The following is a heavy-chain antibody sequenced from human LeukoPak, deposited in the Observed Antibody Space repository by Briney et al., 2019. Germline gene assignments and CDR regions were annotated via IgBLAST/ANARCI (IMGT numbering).Heavy chain of an antibody. CDR3: ARDSYPMAVVVPAAPFDY. V-gene: IGHV3-21*01. D-gene: IGHD2-2*01. J-gene: IGHJ4*02. CDR2: ISSSSSYI. CDR1: GFTFSSYS. Sequence: GGSLRLSCAASGFTFSSYSMNWVRPAPGKGLEWVSSISSSSSYIYYADSVKGRFTISRDNAKNSLYLQMNSLRAEDTAVYYCARDSYPMAVVVPAAPFDYWGQGTLVTVSS.